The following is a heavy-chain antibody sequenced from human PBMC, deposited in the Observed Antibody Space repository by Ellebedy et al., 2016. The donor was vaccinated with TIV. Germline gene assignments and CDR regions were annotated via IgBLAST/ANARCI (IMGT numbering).Heavy chain of an antibody. D-gene: IGHD1-14*01. V-gene: IGHV3-33*01. CDR2: IWYDGSNK. CDR3: ARGYHDY. CDR1: GFTFSSYG. Sequence: GESLKISCAASGFTFSSYGMHWVRQAPGKGLEWVAVIWYDGSNKYYADSVKGRFTISRDNAKNSLYLQMNSLRAEDTAVYYCARGYHDYWGQGTLVTVSS. J-gene: IGHJ4*02.